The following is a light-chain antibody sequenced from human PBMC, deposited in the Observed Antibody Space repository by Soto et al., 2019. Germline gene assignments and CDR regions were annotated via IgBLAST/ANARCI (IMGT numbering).Light chain of an antibody. V-gene: IGKV1-5*01. CDR1: QSISSW. CDR2: DAS. CDR3: QQYNSYLFT. J-gene: IGKJ3*01. Sequence: DIQMTQSPSTLSASVGDRVTITCRASQSISSWLARYQQKPGKAPKLLIYDASSLESGVPSRFSGSGSGTGFTLPISRLQPDDFATYYFQQYNSYLFTFGPGTKVDIK.